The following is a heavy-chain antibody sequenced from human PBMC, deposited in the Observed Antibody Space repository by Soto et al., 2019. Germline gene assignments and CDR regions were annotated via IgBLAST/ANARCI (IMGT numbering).Heavy chain of an antibody. CDR3: ARESAGRDEFESSGDFDY. CDR1: GYFFASYS. J-gene: IGHJ4*02. CDR2: INPSVGST. D-gene: IGHD3-22*01. V-gene: IGHV1-46*01. Sequence: QVQLVQSGAEVKKPGASVKVSCKASGYFFASYSMYWVRQAPGQGLGCMGMINPSVGSTSNVEKFQGRVTMTRDTSTSTVYMELSSLRSEDTAVYYCARESAGRDEFESSGDFDYWGQGTLVTVSS.